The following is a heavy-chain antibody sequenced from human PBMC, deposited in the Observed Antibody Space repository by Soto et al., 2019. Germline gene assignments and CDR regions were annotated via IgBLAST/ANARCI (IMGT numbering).Heavy chain of an antibody. V-gene: IGHV3-30*18. J-gene: IGHJ4*02. CDR2: ISYDGSNK. Sequence: PGGSLRLSCAASGFTFSSYGMHWDRQAPGKGLEWVAVISYDGSNKYYADSVKGRFTISRDNSKNTLYLQMNSLRAEDTAVYYCAKSESGYLDYWGQGTLVTFSS. CDR3: AKSESGYLDY. CDR1: GFTFSSYG. D-gene: IGHD2-15*01.